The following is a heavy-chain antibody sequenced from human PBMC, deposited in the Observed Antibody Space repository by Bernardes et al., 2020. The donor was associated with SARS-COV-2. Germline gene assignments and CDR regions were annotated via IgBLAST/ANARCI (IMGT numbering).Heavy chain of an antibody. CDR3: AHRGIAAAQGYLQH. D-gene: IGHD6-13*01. J-gene: IGHJ1*01. Sequence: SGPTLVKPTQTLTLTCTFSGFSLSTSGVGVGWIRQPPGKALEWLALIYWDDDKRYSPSLKSRLTITKDTSKNQVVLTMTNMDPVDTATYYCAHRGIAAAQGYLQHWGQGTLVTVSS. CDR1: GFSLSTSGVG. V-gene: IGHV2-5*02. CDR2: IYWDDDK.